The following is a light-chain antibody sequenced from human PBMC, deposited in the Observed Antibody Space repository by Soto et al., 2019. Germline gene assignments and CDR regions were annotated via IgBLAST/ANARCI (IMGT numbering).Light chain of an antibody. J-gene: IGKJ1*01. Sequence: DIHMTQSPSTLAASVGDRVTITCRASQSISIWLAWYQQKPGKAPNLLIYKTSSLESGVPSRFSGSGSGTEFTLTSSSLHPDDFATYYCQHWNDYSWTFGQGTTVEV. CDR3: QHWNDYSWT. V-gene: IGKV1-5*03. CDR1: QSISIW. CDR2: KTS.